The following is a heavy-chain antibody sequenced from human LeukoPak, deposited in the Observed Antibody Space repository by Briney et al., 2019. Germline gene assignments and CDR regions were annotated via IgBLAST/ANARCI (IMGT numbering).Heavy chain of an antibody. CDR1: GYTFTSYG. CDR2: ISAYNGNT. V-gene: IGHV1-18*01. J-gene: IGHJ4*02. CDR3: ARGNLGDSYYDSSGKTIDY. D-gene: IGHD3-22*01. Sequence: ASVKVSCKASGYTFTSYGISWVRQAPGQGLEWMGWISAYNGNTNYAQKLQGRVTMTTDTSTSTAYMELRSLRSDDTAVYYCARGNLGDSYYDSSGKTIDYWGQGTLVTVSS.